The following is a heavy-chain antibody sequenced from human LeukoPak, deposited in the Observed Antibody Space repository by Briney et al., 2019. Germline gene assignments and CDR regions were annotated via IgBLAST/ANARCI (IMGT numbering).Heavy chain of an antibody. CDR2: ISDDGSNK. J-gene: IGHJ2*01. V-gene: IGHV3-30*18. Sequence: GGSLRLSCTASGCTFSNYGMHWVRQAPGKGLDWVAIISDDGSNKYYADSVQGRVTISRDNSKNTLYLQVSSLRDEGTPVYYCAKDSRVIAGHWYFDLWGRGTLVSVSS. CDR3: AKDSRVIAGHWYFDL. CDR1: GCTFSNYG. D-gene: IGHD2-21*01.